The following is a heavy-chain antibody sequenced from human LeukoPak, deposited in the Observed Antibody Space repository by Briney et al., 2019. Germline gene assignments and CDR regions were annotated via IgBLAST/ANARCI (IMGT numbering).Heavy chain of an antibody. CDR2: ISSSSSTI. J-gene: IGHJ4*02. CDR1: GFTFSDYY. D-gene: IGHD3-9*01. Sequence: GGSLRLSCAASGFTFSDYYMSWIRQAPGKGLEWVSYISSSSSTIYYADSVKGRFTTSRDNAKNSLFLQMSSLRDEDTAVYYCARDRGQLVIPFFFDYWGQGILVTVSS. V-gene: IGHV3-11*04. CDR3: ARDRGQLVIPFFFDY.